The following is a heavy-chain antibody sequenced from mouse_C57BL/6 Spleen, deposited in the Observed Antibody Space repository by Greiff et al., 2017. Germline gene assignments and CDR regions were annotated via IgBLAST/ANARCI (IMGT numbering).Heavy chain of an antibody. CDR1: GYTFTDYY. V-gene: IGHV1-76*01. CDR2: IYPGSGNT. J-gene: IGHJ4*01. Sequence: VQVVESGAELVRPGASVKLSCKASGYTFTDYYINWVKQRPGQGLEWIARIYPGSGNTYYNEKFKGKATLTAEKSSSTAYMQLSSLTSEDSAVYFCARPVVGGYAMDYWGQGTSVTVSS. D-gene: IGHD1-1*01. CDR3: ARPVVGGYAMDY.